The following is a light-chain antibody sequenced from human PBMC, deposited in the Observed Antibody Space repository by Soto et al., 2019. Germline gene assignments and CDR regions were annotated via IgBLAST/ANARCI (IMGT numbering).Light chain of an antibody. J-gene: IGKJ2*03. V-gene: IGKV3-15*01. CDR1: ESVSSN. CDR3: QDYNNWPLVHS. CDR2: GAS. Sequence: EIVMTQSPATLSVSPGERATLSCRASESVSSNLAWYQQTPGQAPRLLIYGASTRATGIPARFSGSGSGTEFTLTISILESEDFTVYYCQDYNNWPLVHSFGQRTKLAI.